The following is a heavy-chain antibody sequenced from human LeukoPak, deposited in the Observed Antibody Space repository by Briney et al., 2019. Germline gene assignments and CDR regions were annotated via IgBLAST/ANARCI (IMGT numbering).Heavy chain of an antibody. CDR1: GYTFTGYY. J-gene: IGHJ6*03. Sequence: GASVKVSCKASGYTFTGYYIHWVRQAPGQGLEWMGWINPNSGGTNYAQKFQDRVTMTRDTSISTAYMELYRLRSDDTAIYYCARIDGGYNYHMDVWGKGTTVTVSS. D-gene: IGHD3-16*01. V-gene: IGHV1-2*02. CDR3: ARIDGGYNYHMDV. CDR2: INPNSGGT.